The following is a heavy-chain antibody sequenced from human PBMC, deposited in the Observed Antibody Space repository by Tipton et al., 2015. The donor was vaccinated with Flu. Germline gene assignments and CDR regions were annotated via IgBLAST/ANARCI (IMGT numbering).Heavy chain of an antibody. D-gene: IGHD2-15*01. CDR2: ISSSGSTI. CDR1: GFTFSSYE. V-gene: IGHV3-48*03. J-gene: IGHJ5*02. Sequence: SLRLSCAASGFTFSSYEMNWVRQAPGKGLEWVSYISSSGSTIYYADSVKGRFTISGDNAKNSLYLQMNSLRAEDTAVYYCARGSRTRLKWFSNNWFDPWGQGTLVTVSS. CDR3: ARGSRTRLKWFSNNWFDP.